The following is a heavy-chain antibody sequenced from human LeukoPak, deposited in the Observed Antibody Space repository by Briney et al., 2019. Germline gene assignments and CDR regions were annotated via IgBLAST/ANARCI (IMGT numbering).Heavy chain of an antibody. CDR3: AKDEYRSYYDILTGCYRGFPEYFQH. D-gene: IGHD3-9*01. Sequence: GGSLRLSCAASGFTFSSYAMSWVRQAPGKGLEWVSAISGSGGSTYYADSVKGRFTISRDNSKNTLYLQMNSLRAEDTAVYYCAKDEYRSYYDILTGCYRGFPEYFQHWGQGTLVTVSS. CDR2: ISGSGGST. CDR1: GFTFSSYA. J-gene: IGHJ1*01. V-gene: IGHV3-23*01.